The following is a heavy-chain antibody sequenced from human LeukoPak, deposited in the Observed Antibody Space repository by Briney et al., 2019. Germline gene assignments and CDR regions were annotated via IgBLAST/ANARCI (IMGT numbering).Heavy chain of an antibody. Sequence: GGSLRLSCAASGFTFSDFYMSWIRQAPGKGLEWVSYISSSGNTKYYADSVKGRFTMSRDNAKNSLYLQMDSLRAEDTAVYYCAKDRVRSSSRAYYFDYWGQGTLVTVSS. CDR1: GFTFSDFY. CDR2: ISSSGNTK. V-gene: IGHV3-11*01. J-gene: IGHJ4*02. D-gene: IGHD3-3*01. CDR3: AKDRVRSSSRAYYFDY.